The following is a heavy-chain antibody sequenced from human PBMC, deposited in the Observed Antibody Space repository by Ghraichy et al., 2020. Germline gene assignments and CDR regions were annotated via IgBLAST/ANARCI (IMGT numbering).Heavy chain of an antibody. CDR3: ARVGYSSGWYVLDY. CDR1: GGSISSYY. CDR2: IYTSGST. D-gene: IGHD6-19*01. J-gene: IGHJ4*02. Sequence: SETLSLTCTVSGGSISSYYWSWIRQPAGKGLEWIGRIYTSGSTNYNPSLKSRVTMSVDTSKNQFSLKLSSVTAADTAVYYCARVGYSSGWYVLDYWGQGTLVTVSS. V-gene: IGHV4-4*07.